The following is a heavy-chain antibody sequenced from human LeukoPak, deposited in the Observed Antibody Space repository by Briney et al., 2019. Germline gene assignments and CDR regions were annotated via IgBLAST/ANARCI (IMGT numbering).Heavy chain of an antibody. D-gene: IGHD5-18*01. CDR1: GFTFSSYD. V-gene: IGHV3-13*01. CDR3: ARDRGGYSYGLSFDY. Sequence: GGSLRLSCAASGFTFSSYDMHWVRQATGKGLEWVSAIGTAGDTYYPGSVKGRFTISRENAKNSLYLQMNSLRAEDTAVYYCARDRGGYSYGLSFDYWGQGTLVTVSS. J-gene: IGHJ4*02. CDR2: IGTAGDT.